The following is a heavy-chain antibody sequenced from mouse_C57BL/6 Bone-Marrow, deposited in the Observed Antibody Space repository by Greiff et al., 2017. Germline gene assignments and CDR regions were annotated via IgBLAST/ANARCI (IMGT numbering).Heavy chain of an antibody. J-gene: IGHJ2*01. CDR2: IWWDDDK. CDR1: GFSLSTFGMG. Sequence: QVTLKESGPGILQPSQTLSLTCSFSGFSLSTFGMGVVWIRHPSGKGLEWLVHIWWDDDKYYNPALKSWITISKDTSKNQVFLKSANVDTADTATYYSARMNLVDFYYWGQGTTLTVSS. V-gene: IGHV8-8*01. CDR3: ARMNLVDFYY.